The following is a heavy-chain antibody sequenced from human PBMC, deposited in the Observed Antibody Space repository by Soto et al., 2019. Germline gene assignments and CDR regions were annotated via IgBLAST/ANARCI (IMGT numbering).Heavy chain of an antibody. CDR1: GGSFSGYY. V-gene: IGHV4-34*01. J-gene: IGHJ3*02. D-gene: IGHD3-16*01. CDR3: ARRSPYEGRAFDI. Sequence: PSETLSLTCAVYGGSFSGYYWRWSRQPPGKGLEWIGEINHSGSTNYNPSLKSRVTISVDTSKNQFSLKLSSVTAADTAVYYCARRSPYEGRAFDIWGQGTMVTVS. CDR2: INHSGST.